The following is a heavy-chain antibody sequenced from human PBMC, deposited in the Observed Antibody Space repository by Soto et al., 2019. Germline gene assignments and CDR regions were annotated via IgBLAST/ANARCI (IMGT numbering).Heavy chain of an antibody. CDR3: AKGDYDFWSGYYTDYYGMDV. D-gene: IGHD3-3*01. Sequence: TGGSLRLSCAASGFTFSSYGMHWVRQAPGKGLEWVAVISYDGSNKYYADSVKGRFTISRDNSKNTLYLQMNSLRAEDTAVYYCAKGDYDFWSGYYTDYYGMDVWGQGPTVTVSS. CDR1: GFTFSSYG. V-gene: IGHV3-30*18. J-gene: IGHJ6*02. CDR2: ISYDGSNK.